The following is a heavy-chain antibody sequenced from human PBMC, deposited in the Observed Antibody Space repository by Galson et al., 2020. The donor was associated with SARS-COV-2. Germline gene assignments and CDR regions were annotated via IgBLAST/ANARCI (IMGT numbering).Heavy chain of an antibody. V-gene: IGHV3-7*01. CDR3: TRGRGNSGTWYFVL. D-gene: IGHD3-10*01. CDR1: GFTISSYW. CDR2: IKQDGSEK. Sequence: GASMKISSAASGFTISSYWKSWVRQAPGKGPAWVANIKQDGSEKYYVESGKGRFTISRDNAKNSLSLQMNSLRAEDTAVYFCTRGRGNSGTWYFVLWGRGTLVTVSS. J-gene: IGHJ2*01.